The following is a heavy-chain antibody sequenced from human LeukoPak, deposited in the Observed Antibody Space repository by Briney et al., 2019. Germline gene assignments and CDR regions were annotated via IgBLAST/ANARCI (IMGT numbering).Heavy chain of an antibody. CDR3: ARGGSSIWYLTDAYFDY. CDR2: INPNSGGT. CDR1: GYTFTGYY. Sequence: GASVKVSCKASGYTFTGYYMHWVRQAPGQGLEWMGWINPNSGGTNYAQKFQGWVTMTRDTSISTAYMELSRLRSDDTAVYYCARGGSSIWYLTDAYFDYWGRGTLVTVSS. V-gene: IGHV1-2*04. J-gene: IGHJ4*02. D-gene: IGHD6-13*01.